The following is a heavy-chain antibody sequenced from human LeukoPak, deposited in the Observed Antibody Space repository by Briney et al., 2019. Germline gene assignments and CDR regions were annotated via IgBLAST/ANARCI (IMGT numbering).Heavy chain of an antibody. CDR3: ARAPPLLRYFERNYYYGMDV. CDR2: ISSIISYI. V-gene: IGHV3-21*01. CDR1: GFTFSIYT. D-gene: IGHD3-9*01. Sequence: PGGSLRLSCAPSGFTFSIYTMNWVPQAPGKGLEWVSSISSIISYIYYADSVKGRFTISRANAKNSLYLQMNSLRAEDTAVYYCARAPPLLRYFERNYYYGMDVWGQGTTVTVSS. J-gene: IGHJ6*02.